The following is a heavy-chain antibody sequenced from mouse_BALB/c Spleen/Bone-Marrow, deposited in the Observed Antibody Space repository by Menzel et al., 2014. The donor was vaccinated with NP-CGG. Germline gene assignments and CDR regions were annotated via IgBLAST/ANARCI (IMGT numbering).Heavy chain of an antibody. CDR2: ISSGSSTI. Sequence: EVQLVESGGGLVQPGGSRKLSCAASGFTFSSFGMHWVRQAPEKGLEWVAYISSGSSTIYYADTVKDRFTISRDNPKNTLFLQMTSLRSEDTAMYYCASLTYYAMDYWGQGTSVTVSS. J-gene: IGHJ4*01. CDR1: GFTFSSFG. V-gene: IGHV5-17*02. CDR3: ASLTYYAMDY.